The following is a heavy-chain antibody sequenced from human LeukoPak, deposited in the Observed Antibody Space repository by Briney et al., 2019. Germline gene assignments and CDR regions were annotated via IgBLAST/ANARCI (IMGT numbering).Heavy chain of an antibody. CDR1: GGSISSSSYY. J-gene: IGHJ4*02. CDR3: ARLGYSGYIDY. D-gene: IGHD5-12*01. Sequence: SETLSLTCTVSGGSISSSSYYWGWIRQPPGKGLEWIGSIYYSGSTYYNPSLKSRVTISVDTSKNQFPLKLSSVTAADTAVYYCARLGYSGYIDYWGQGTLVTVSS. CDR2: IYYSGST. V-gene: IGHV4-39*01.